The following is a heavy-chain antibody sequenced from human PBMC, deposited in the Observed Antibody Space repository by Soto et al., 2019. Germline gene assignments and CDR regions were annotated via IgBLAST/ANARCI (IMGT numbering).Heavy chain of an antibody. V-gene: IGHV3-49*03. Sequence: SLRLSCTASGSTFGAYAMSWFRQAPGKGLGWVGFIRIKAYGGTTEYASTVKGRFTISREYSKSISYLEMNSLKTDDTAVYYSTRDAWGAYGENPGYYGMDVWGQSTTVTVSS. CDR2: IRIKAYGGTT. J-gene: IGHJ6*02. CDR3: TRDAWGAYGENPGYYGMDV. CDR1: GSTFGAYA. D-gene: IGHD3-16*01.